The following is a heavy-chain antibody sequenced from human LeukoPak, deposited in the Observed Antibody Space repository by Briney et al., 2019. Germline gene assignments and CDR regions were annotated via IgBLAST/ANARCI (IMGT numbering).Heavy chain of an antibody. CDR2: ISYDGSNK. J-gene: IGHJ4*02. V-gene: IGHV3-30*04. D-gene: IGHD5-24*01. CDR3: AREWRWLQSHIVFDY. Sequence: LPGRSLRLSCAASGFTFSSYAMHWVRQAPGKGLEWVAVISYDGSNKYYADSVKGRFTISRDNSKNTLYLQMNSLRAEDTAVYYCAREWRWLQSHIVFDYWGQGTLVTASS. CDR1: GFTFSSYA.